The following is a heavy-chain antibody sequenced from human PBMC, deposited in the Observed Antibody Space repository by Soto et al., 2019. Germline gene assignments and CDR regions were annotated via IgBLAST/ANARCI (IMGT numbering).Heavy chain of an antibody. J-gene: IGHJ6*02. D-gene: IGHD2-15*01. CDR3: TGGYCSGGSCYPTYGMDV. CDR2: IRSKANSYAT. CDR1: GFTFSGSA. Sequence: EVQLVESGGGLVQPGGSLKLSCAASGFTFSGSAMHWVRQASGKGLEWVGRIRSKANSYATAYAASVKGRFTISRDDSKNTAYLQMNSLKTEDTAVYYCTGGYCSGGSCYPTYGMDVWGQGTTVTVS. V-gene: IGHV3-73*02.